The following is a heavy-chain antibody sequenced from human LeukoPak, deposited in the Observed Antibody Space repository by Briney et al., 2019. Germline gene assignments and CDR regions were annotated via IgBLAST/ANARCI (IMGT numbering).Heavy chain of an antibody. D-gene: IGHD6-13*01. V-gene: IGHV3-30*01. Sequence: PGRSLSLSCAASGFSFSTYPFHWVRQAPGKGPEWLAVISYDGNYKYYAESVKGRFTISRDNSKNTLSLQMNSLRAEDTAVYYCAKGVAAGTWGTSFDYWGQGTLVTVSS. J-gene: IGHJ4*02. CDR1: GFSFSTYP. CDR3: AKGVAAGTWGTSFDY. CDR2: ISYDGNYK.